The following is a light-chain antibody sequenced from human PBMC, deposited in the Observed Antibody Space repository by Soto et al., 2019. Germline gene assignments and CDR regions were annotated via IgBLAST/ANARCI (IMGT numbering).Light chain of an antibody. CDR1: SSDVGAYYY. J-gene: IGLJ2*01. CDR3: CSYSVTDTIVV. V-gene: IGLV2-14*03. Sequence: QSALAQPASVSGSPGQSITISCTGTSSDVGAYYYVSWYQQHPGKAPRLMIYDVNKRPSGASARFSGSKSGNTASLTISGLQAEDEADYYCCSYSVTDTIVVFGGGTQLTVL. CDR2: DVN.